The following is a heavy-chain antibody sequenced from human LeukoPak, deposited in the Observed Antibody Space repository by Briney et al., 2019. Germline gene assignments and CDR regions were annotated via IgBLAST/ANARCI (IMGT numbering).Heavy chain of an antibody. CDR2: ISSSSSYI. D-gene: IGHD1-1*01. V-gene: IGHV3-21*01. J-gene: IGHJ6*04. CDR1: GFTFSSYA. Sequence: PGGSLRPSCAASGFTFSSYAMSWVRQAPGKGLEWVSSISSSSSYIYYADSVKGRFTISRDNAKNSLYLQMNSLRAEDTAVYYCARDSVIWNDPFSDYYYGMDVWGKGTTVTVSS. CDR3: ARDSVIWNDPFSDYYYGMDV.